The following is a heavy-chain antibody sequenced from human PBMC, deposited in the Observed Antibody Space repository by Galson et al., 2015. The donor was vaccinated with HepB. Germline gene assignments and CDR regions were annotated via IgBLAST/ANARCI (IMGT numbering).Heavy chain of an antibody. J-gene: IGHJ6*03. D-gene: IGHD2-15*01. CDR2: IIPIFGTA. CDR3: AIDRGGYCSGGSCYPTVDYYYYYMDV. CDR1: GGTFSSYA. Sequence: SVKVSCKASGGTFSSYAISWVRQAPGQGLEWMGGIIPIFGTANYAQKFQGRVTITADESTSTAYMELRSLRSDDTAVYYCAIDRGGYCSGGSCYPTVDYYYYYMDVWGKGTTFTVSS. V-gene: IGHV1-69*13.